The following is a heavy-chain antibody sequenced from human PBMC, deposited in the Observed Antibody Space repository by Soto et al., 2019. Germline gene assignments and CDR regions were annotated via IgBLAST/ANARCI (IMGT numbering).Heavy chain of an antibody. CDR3: ARDASSTGTTFYYGMDV. CDR2: NSYDGSKK. CDR1: GLTLSSYA. D-gene: IGHD1-1*01. Sequence: SLRLSCAASGLTLSSYAMHWVRQAPGKGLEWVASNSYDGSKKFYANSVKGRFTISRDNSDNTLDLEMNSLRGEDTAVYYCARDASSTGTTFYYGMDVWGQGTTVTVSS. V-gene: IGHV3-30-3*01. J-gene: IGHJ6*02.